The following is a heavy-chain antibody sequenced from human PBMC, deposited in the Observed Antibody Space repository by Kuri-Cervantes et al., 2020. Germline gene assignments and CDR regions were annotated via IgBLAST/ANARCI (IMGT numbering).Heavy chain of an antibody. CDR3: ARDTSCRGYICYPRFDP. CDR1: GFTFSYYG. CDR2: LSYDGNYK. J-gene: IGHJ5*02. Sequence: GGSLRLSCAASGFTFSYYGMHWVRQAPGKGLEWVAGLSYDGNYKYYADSVKGRFTISRDNSKETLYLQMDSLRAEDTAVYYCARDTSCRGYICYPRFDPWGQGTLVTVSS. V-gene: IGHV3-33*05. D-gene: IGHD2-15*01.